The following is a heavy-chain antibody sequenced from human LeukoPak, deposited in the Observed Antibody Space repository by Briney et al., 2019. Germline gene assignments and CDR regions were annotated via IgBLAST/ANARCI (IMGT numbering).Heavy chain of an antibody. D-gene: IGHD4-17*01. CDR2: IYYSGST. V-gene: IGHV4-39*01. CDR3: ARRARTYGDSWFDP. CDR1: GGSISISSYY. J-gene: IGHJ5*02. Sequence: SETLSLTCTVSGGSISISSYYWGWIRQPPGKGLEWIGSIYYSGSTYYNPSLKSRVTISVDTSKNQFSLKLSSVTAADTAVYYCARRARTYGDSWFDPWGQGTLVTVSS.